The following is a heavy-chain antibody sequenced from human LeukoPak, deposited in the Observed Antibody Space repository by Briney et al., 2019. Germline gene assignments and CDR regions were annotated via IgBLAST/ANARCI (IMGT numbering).Heavy chain of an antibody. CDR3: AKDNQLLDAFDI. J-gene: IGHJ3*02. D-gene: IGHD2-2*01. CDR2: TSGSGGST. V-gene: IGHV3-23*01. CDR1: GFTLNNYA. Sequence: GGSLILSLAASGFTLNNYAILLVLQAPAQGQECVSATSGSGGSTYYADSVNGRFNISRDHSKNTLYLQMNSLRAEDTAVYYCAKDNQLLDAFDIWGQGTMVTVSS.